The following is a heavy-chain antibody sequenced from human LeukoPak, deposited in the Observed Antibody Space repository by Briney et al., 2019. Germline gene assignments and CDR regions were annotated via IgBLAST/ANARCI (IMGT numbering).Heavy chain of an antibody. CDR1: GFTVSSNY. Sequence: GGSLRLSCAASGFTVSSNYMSWVRQAPGKGLEWVSVIYSGGSTYYADSVKGRFTISRHNSKNTLYLQMNSLRAEDTAVYYCARDGGVWARTAADSPYYYYYGMDVWGQGTTVTVPS. D-gene: IGHD6-13*01. CDR2: IYSGGST. J-gene: IGHJ6*02. V-gene: IGHV3-53*04. CDR3: ARDGGVWARTAADSPYYYYYGMDV.